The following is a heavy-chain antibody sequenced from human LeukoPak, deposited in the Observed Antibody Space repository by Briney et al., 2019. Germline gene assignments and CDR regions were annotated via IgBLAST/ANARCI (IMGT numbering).Heavy chain of an antibody. Sequence: PGGSLRLSCEASGFSFSSYGMHWVRQAPGKGLEWVAFIRYDGSNEYYADSVKGRFTISRDNSKNMLYLQMNSPRAEDTAVYYCARRHSSGWYLFNYWGQGTLVTVSS. D-gene: IGHD6-19*01. CDR1: GFSFSSYG. CDR3: ARRHSSGWYLFNY. V-gene: IGHV3-30*02. CDR2: IRYDGSNE. J-gene: IGHJ4*02.